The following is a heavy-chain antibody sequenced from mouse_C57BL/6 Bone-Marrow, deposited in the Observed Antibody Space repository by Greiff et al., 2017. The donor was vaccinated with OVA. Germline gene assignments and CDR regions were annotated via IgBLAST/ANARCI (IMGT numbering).Heavy chain of an antibody. Sequence: VQLQQPGAELVKPGASVTLSCKASGYTFTSYWMHWVKQRPGRGLEWIGRIDPNSGGTKYNEKFKSKATLTVDKPSSTAYMQLSSLTSEDSAVYYCVLGRAVADWYFDVWGTGTTVTVSS. CDR3: VLGRAVADWYFDV. CDR1: GYTFTSYW. CDR2: IDPNSGGT. D-gene: IGHD1-1*01. V-gene: IGHV1-72*01. J-gene: IGHJ1*03.